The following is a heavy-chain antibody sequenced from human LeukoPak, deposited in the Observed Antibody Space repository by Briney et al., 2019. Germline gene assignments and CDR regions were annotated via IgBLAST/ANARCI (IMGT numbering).Heavy chain of an antibody. Sequence: PGGSLRLSCAASGFTFSSYAMSWVRQAPGKGLEWVSAISGSGGSTYYADSVKGRFTISRDNSKNTLYLQMNSLRAEDTAVYYCAKDPNYDILTGYSPYFDYWGQGTLVTVSS. J-gene: IGHJ4*02. V-gene: IGHV3-23*01. CDR3: AKDPNYDILTGYSPYFDY. CDR1: GFTFSSYA. CDR2: ISGSGGST. D-gene: IGHD3-9*01.